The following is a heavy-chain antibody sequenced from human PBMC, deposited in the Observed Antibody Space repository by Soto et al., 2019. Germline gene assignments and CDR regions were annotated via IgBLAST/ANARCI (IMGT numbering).Heavy chain of an antibody. V-gene: IGHV4-34*01. CDR2: INHSGST. J-gene: IGHJ5*02. D-gene: IGHD2-2*01. CDR1: GGSFSGYY. Sequence: QVQLQQWGAGLLKPSETLSLTCAVYGGSFSGYYWSWIRQPPGKGLEWIGEINHSGSTNYNPSLKSRVTISVDTSKNQFSLELSSVTAADTAVYYCARAHLAVVVPAATNNWFDPWGQGTLVTVSS. CDR3: ARAHLAVVVPAATNNWFDP.